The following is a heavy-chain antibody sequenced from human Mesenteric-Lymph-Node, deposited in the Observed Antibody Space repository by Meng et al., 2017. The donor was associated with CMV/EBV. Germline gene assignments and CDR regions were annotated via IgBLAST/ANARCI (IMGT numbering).Heavy chain of an antibody. D-gene: IGHD3-10*01. CDR1: GFTFSSYG. CDR3: ARIGGSGGYDV. CDR2: IWYDGINK. J-gene: IGHJ4*02. V-gene: IGHV3-33*01. Sequence: GASLKISCAASGFTFSSYGMHWVRQAPGKGLEWVAVIWYDGINKYSADSVKGRFTISRYNSKNTLYLQMNSLRADDTAVYYCARIGGSGGYDVWGQGTLVTVSS.